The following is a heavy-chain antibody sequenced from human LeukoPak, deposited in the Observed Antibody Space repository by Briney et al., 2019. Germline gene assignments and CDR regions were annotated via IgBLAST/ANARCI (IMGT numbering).Heavy chain of an antibody. CDR2: IYSGGST. CDR3: ARVRWNYGYYFDY. V-gene: IGHV3-53*01. J-gene: IGHJ4*02. CDR1: GFTVSSNY. Sequence: GGSLRLSCPASGFTVSSNYMSWVRQAPGKGLEWVSVIYSGGSTYYADSVKGRFTISRDNSKNTLYLQMNSLRAEDTAVYYCARVRWNYGYYFDYWGQGTLVTVSS. D-gene: IGHD1-7*01.